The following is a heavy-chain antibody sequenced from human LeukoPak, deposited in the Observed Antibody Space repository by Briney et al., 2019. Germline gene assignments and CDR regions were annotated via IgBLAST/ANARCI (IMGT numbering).Heavy chain of an antibody. CDR1: GYTFTSYG. CDR3: ARDGVGGVYGDYGYFDL. Sequence: ASVKVSCKASGYTFTSYGISWVRQAPGQGLEWVGWISIYNGYTKSAQKFQDRLTMTTDTSTTTAYMELSRLRSDDTAVYYCARDGVGGVYGDYGYFDLWGRGTLVTVSS. D-gene: IGHD4-17*01. J-gene: IGHJ2*01. V-gene: IGHV1-18*04. CDR2: ISIYNGYT.